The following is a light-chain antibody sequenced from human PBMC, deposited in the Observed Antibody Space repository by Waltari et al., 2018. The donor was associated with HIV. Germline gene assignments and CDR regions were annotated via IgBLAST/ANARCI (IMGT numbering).Light chain of an antibody. Sequence: QSALTQPASVSGSPGQSITISCPVTSSDIGRSHYVSWYQHHPGKAPKPMIYEVSNRPSGVSNRFSGSKSGNTASLTISGLQAEDEADYYCSSYTSSNTLVFGTGTKVTVL. CDR1: SSDIGRSHY. V-gene: IGLV2-14*01. CDR3: SSYTSSNTLV. J-gene: IGLJ1*01. CDR2: EVS.